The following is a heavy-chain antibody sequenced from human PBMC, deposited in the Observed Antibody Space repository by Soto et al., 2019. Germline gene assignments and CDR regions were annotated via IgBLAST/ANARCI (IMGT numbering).Heavy chain of an antibody. J-gene: IGHJ4*02. D-gene: IGHD3-22*01. Sequence: SETLFLTCTVSGDSISSSSYYWGWIRQPPGKGLEWIGSIYYSGSTYYNPSLKSRVTISVDTSRIHFSLKLISVTAADTAVYYCARQSYDSSDYFDYWGQGTLVTVSS. CDR1: GDSISSSSYY. CDR2: IYYSGST. CDR3: ARQSYDSSDYFDY. V-gene: IGHV4-39*01.